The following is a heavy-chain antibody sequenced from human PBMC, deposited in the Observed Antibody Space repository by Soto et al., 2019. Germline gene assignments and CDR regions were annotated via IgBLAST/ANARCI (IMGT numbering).Heavy chain of an antibody. V-gene: IGHV1-2*04. D-gene: IGHD6-6*01. CDR3: ARAPLEYSSPRHALDI. J-gene: IGHJ3*02. CDR1: GYTFTGYY. CDR2: INPNSGGT. Sequence: ASVKVSCKASGYTFTGYYMHWVRQAPGQGLEWMGWINPNSGGTNYAQKFQGWVTMTRDTSISTAYMELSRLRSDDTAVYYCARAPLEYSSPRHALDIWAQGPMVTVS.